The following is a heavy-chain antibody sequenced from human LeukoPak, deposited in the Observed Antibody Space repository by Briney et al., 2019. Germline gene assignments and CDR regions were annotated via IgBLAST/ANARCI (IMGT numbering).Heavy chain of an antibody. V-gene: IGHV4-39*07. J-gene: IGHJ3*02. CDR2: IYYSGST. Sequence: SETLSLTCTVSGGSISSSSYYWGWIRQPPGKGLEWIGSIYYSGSTYYNPSLKSRVTISVDTSKNQFSLKLSSVTAADTAVYYCARDREDLGIQDAFDIWGQGTMVTVSS. CDR1: GGSISSSSYY. D-gene: IGHD7-27*01. CDR3: ARDREDLGIQDAFDI.